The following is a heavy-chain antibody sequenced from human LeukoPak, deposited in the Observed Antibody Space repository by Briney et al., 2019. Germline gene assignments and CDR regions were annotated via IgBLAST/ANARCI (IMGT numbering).Heavy chain of an antibody. Sequence: ASVKVSCKASGYTFISYGISWVRQAPGQGLEWMGWMNPNSGNTGYAQKFQGRVTMTRNTSISTAYMELSSLRSEDTAVYYCARGLSNSGSYQRYWGQGTLVTVSS. V-gene: IGHV1-8*02. J-gene: IGHJ4*02. CDR3: ARGLSNSGSYQRY. D-gene: IGHD1-26*01. CDR1: GYTFISYG. CDR2: MNPNSGNT.